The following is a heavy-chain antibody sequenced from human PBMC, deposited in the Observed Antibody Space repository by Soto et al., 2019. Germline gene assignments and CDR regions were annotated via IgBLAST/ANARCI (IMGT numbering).Heavy chain of an antibody. D-gene: IGHD3-22*01. J-gene: IGHJ4*02. Sequence: GESLKISCKGSGYSFAGYWITWVRQKPGKGLEWMGRIDPSDSQTYYSPSFRGHVTISATKSITTVFLQWSSLRASDTAMYYCARQIYDSDNGPNFQYYFDSWGQGTPLTVSS. CDR3: ARQIYDSDNGPNFQYYFDS. V-gene: IGHV5-10-1*01. CDR1: GYSFAGYW. CDR2: IDPSDSQT.